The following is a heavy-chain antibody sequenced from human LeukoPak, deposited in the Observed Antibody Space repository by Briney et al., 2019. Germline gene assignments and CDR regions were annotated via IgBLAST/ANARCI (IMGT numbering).Heavy chain of an antibody. J-gene: IGHJ4*02. V-gene: IGHV3-48*03. CDR2: ISSSGTTK. D-gene: IGHD5-18*01. CDR3: VRSGGWHTAMVRGDY. CDR1: GFTFSSYE. Sequence: SGGSLRLSCAASGFTFSSYEMNWVRQAPGKGLEWVSYISSSGTTKYYADSVKGRFTISRDNAKNSLYLQMNSLRAEDTAVYYCVRSGGWHTAMVRGDYWGQGTLVTVSS.